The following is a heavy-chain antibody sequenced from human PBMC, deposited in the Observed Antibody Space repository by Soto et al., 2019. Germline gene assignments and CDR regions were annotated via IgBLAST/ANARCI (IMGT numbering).Heavy chain of an antibody. V-gene: IGHV3-7*01. J-gene: IGHJ4*02. CDR3: ARAGYCGPGCYYYFDY. Sequence: GGSLRLSCAVSGFTFGSYWMNWVRLIPGKGLEWVAYIKPDGSATYYVDSVKGRFTISRDNAKNSLYLQMSSLRVEDTSVYYCARAGYCGPGCYYYFDYWGQGTLVTSPQ. D-gene: IGHD2-21*02. CDR1: GFTFGSYW. CDR2: IKPDGSAT.